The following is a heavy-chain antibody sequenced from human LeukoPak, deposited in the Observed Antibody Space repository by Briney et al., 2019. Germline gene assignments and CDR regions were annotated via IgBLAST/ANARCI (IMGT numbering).Heavy chain of an antibody. CDR3: ARDLRGNRDY. Sequence: GGSLRLSCADSGFNFRTYWMLWVRQAPGKGLVWVSNINQDGSTRNYADSVKDRFTISSDNAKDTLFLQMHSLRAEDTAYYYCARDLRGNRDYWGQGTLVTVSS. CDR1: GFNFRTYW. J-gene: IGHJ4*02. V-gene: IGHV3-74*01. CDR2: INQDGSTR. D-gene: IGHD4-23*01.